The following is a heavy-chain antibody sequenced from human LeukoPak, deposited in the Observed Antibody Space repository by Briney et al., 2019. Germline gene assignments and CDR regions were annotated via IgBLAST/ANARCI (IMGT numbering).Heavy chain of an antibody. CDR2: ASYSGYP. J-gene: IGHJ4*02. CDR3: AREELLLLWFGELLGGPDY. D-gene: IGHD3-10*01. Sequence: ASETLSLTCTVSGASLGASEDHWTWIRQRPGKGLEWIGYASYSGYPDSNPSLKSRVTISVDTSKNQFSLKLSSVTAADTAVYYCAREELLLLWFGELLGGPDYWGQGTLVTVSS. CDR1: GASLGASEDH. V-gene: IGHV4-30-4*08.